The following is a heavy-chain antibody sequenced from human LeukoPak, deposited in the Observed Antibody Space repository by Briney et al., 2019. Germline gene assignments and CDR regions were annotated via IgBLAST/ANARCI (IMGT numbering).Heavy chain of an antibody. V-gene: IGHV1-18*01. Sequence: ASVKVSCKASGYTFTNYGITWVRQAPAQGLEWMGWIGLNNGNTKFAQKLQGRVTMTTDTSTTTAYMELRSLRSDDTAVYFCARDRGDYYFDYWGQGTLVTVSS. CDR1: GYTFTNYG. CDR2: IGLNNGNT. D-gene: IGHD6-25*01. CDR3: ARDRGDYYFDY. J-gene: IGHJ4*02.